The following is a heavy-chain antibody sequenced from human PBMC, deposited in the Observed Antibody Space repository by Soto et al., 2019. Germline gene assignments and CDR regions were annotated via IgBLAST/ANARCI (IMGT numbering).Heavy chain of an antibody. CDR2: ISYDGSNK. CDR1: GFTFSSYG. J-gene: IGHJ6*02. CDR3: AKDLGWGIAAAGTARDYYYYGMDV. Sequence: QVQLVESGGGVVQPGRSLRLSCAASGFTFSSYGMHRVRQAPGKGLEWVAVISYDGSNKYYADSVKGRFTISRANSKNTLYLQMNSLRAEDTAVYYCAKDLGWGIAAAGTARDYYYYGMDVWGQGTTVTVSS. D-gene: IGHD6-13*01. V-gene: IGHV3-30*18.